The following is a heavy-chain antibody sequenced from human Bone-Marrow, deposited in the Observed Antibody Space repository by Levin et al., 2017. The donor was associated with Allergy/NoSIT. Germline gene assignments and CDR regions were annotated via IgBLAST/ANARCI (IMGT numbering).Heavy chain of an antibody. CDR3: ARDSAAAGLFFGSRGRNWFDP. CDR1: GGSISSSNW. D-gene: IGHD6-13*01. CDR2: IYHSGST. J-gene: IGHJ5*02. Sequence: SETLSLTCAVSGGSISSSNWWSWVRQPPGKGLEWIGEIYHSGSTNYNPSLKSRVTISVDKSKNQFSLKLSSVTAADTAVYYCARDSAAAGLFFGSRGRNWFDPWGQGTLVTVSS. V-gene: IGHV4-4*02.